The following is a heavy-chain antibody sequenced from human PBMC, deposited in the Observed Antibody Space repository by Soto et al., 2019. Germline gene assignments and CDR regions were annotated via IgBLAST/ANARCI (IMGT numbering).Heavy chain of an antibody. V-gene: IGHV3-48*02. CDR3: ARDRNYDFWSGYQGAFAI. Sequence: PGGSMRLSCAASGFTFRSYSMNWVRQAPEKGLEWVSYISSSSSTIYYADSVKGRFTISRDNAKNSLYLQMNSLRDEDTAVYYCARDRNYDFWSGYQGAFAIWGQGTMVTVSS. CDR1: GFTFRSYS. J-gene: IGHJ3*02. D-gene: IGHD3-3*01. CDR2: ISSSSSTI.